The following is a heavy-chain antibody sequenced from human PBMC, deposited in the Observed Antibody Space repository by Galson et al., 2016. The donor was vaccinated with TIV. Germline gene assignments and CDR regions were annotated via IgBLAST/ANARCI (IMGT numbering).Heavy chain of an antibody. Sequence: SVKVSCKVSGYRLSKLSMYWVRQAPGKGLEWMGGYDRENGERDHTQKFQGRVTMTEDSSTDTAYMDLRSLRSEDTAVDFCATSLDYSQIFDYWGHGTLVTVSS. V-gene: IGHV1-24*01. J-gene: IGHJ4*01. CDR2: YDRENGER. CDR1: GYRLSKLS. CDR3: ATSLDYSQIFDY. D-gene: IGHD4-11*01.